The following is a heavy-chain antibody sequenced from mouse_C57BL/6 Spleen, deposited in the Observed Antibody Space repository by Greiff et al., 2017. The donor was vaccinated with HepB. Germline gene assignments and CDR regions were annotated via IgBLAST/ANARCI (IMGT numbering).Heavy chain of an antibody. CDR2: IYPGDGDT. CDR1: GYAFSSSW. Sequence: VQLQQSGPELVKPGASVKISCKASGYAFSSSWMNWVKQRPGKGLEWIGRIYPGDGDTNYNGKFKGKATLTADKSSSTAYMQLSSLTSEDSAVYFCYYGSSYNYWGQGTTRTVSS. CDR3: YYGSSYNY. D-gene: IGHD1-1*01. J-gene: IGHJ2*01. V-gene: IGHV1-82*01.